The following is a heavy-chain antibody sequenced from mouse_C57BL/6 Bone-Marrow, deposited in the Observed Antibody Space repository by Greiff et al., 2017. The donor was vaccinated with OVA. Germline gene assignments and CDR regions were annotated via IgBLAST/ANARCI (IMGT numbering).Heavy chain of an antibody. J-gene: IGHJ2*01. Sequence: ESGPGLVKPSQSLSLTCSVTGYSITSGYYWNWIRQFPGNKLEWMGYISYDGSNNYNPSLKNRISITRDTSKNQFFLKLNSVTTEDTATYYCARFGPLDYWGQGTTLTVSS. V-gene: IGHV3-6*01. CDR1: GYSITSGYY. CDR3: ARFGPLDY. CDR2: ISYDGSN.